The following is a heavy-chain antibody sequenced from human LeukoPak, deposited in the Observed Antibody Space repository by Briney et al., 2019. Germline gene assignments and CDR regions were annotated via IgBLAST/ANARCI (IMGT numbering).Heavy chain of an antibody. J-gene: IGHJ4*02. CDR1: GASISSGSYY. CDR3: ARGNSYYYDSSGYPDY. CDR2: IYTSGST. D-gene: IGHD3-22*01. V-gene: IGHV4-61*02. Sequence: DPPQTLPLTCTVSGASISSGSYYWSWIRQPAGKGLEWIGRIYTSGSTNYNPSLKSRVTISVDASKNQFSLKLRSVTAADTAVYYCARGNSYYYDSSGYPDYWGQGTPVTVSS.